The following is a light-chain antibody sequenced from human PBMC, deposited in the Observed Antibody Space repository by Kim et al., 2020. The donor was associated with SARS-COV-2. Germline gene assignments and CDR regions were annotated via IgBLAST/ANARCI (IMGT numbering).Light chain of an antibody. CDR2: DVS. J-gene: IGLJ2*01. CDR1: SSDVGRNNY. CDR3: SSYRSGSTL. V-gene: IGLV2-14*03. Sequence: QSALTQPASVSGSPGQSITISCTGTSSDVGRNNYVSWYQQHVGNAPKLIIYDVSNRPLGVSNRFSGSKSGDTASLTISGLQAEDEADYYCSSYRSGSTLFGGGTQLTVL.